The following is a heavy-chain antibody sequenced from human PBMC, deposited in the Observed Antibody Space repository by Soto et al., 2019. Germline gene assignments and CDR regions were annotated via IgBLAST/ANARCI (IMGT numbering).Heavy chain of an antibody. Sequence: GGSLRLSCAASGFLVRNNYMTWVRQAPGMGLEWVSAMYSDGRTFYAESVKGRFIISRDKSDNILYLQMNSLRAEDTALYYCARDHYGGALDVWGQGTLVTVSS. CDR3: ARDHYGGALDV. V-gene: IGHV3-53*01. CDR1: GFLVRNNY. J-gene: IGHJ3*01. D-gene: IGHD3-10*01. CDR2: MYSDGRT.